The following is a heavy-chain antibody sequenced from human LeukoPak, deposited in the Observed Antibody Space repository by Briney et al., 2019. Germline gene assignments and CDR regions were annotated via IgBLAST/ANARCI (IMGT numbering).Heavy chain of an antibody. V-gene: IGHV3-23*01. CDR2: ISGSGGST. J-gene: IGHJ4*02. Sequence: GGSLRLSCAASAFTFRSYAMIWVRQAPGKGLEWVSGISGSGGSTYYSDSAKGRFTISRDNSDNTLYLQMNSLRAEDTAVYYCAKGAASRGYTYVANWGQGTLVTVSS. D-gene: IGHD5-18*01. CDR3: AKGAASRGYTYVAN. CDR1: AFTFRSYA.